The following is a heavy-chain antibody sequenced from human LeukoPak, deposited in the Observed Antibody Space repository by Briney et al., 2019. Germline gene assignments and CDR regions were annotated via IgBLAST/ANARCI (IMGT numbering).Heavy chain of an antibody. Sequence: GGSLRLSCAASGFTFSRHWMSWVRQAPGKGLEWVANIKQDGSDKYYVDSVKGRFTISRDNAKNSLYLQMNSLRAEDTAVYYCAREIIVAAGTHFDYWGQGTLVTVSS. V-gene: IGHV3-7*01. CDR2: IKQDGSDK. CDR1: GFTFSRHW. J-gene: IGHJ4*02. D-gene: IGHD6-13*01. CDR3: AREIIVAAGTHFDY.